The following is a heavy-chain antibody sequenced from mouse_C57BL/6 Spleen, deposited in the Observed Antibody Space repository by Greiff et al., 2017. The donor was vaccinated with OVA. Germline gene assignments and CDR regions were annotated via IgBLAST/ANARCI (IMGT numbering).Heavy chain of an antibody. J-gene: IGHJ4*01. V-gene: IGHV1-72*01. D-gene: IGHD2-5*01. CDR2: IDPYSGGT. Sequence: VQLQQPGAELVKPGASVKLSCKASGYTFTSYWMHWVKQRPGRGLEWIGRIDPYSGGTHYNEKFKSKATLTVDKPSSTAYMQLSSLTSEDSAVYYCAREGDYCSNPYYYAMDYWGKGTSVTVSS. CDR3: AREGDYCSNPYYYAMDY. CDR1: GYTFTSYW.